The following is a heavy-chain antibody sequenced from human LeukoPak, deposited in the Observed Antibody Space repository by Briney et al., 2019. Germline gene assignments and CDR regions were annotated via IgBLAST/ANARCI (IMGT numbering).Heavy chain of an antibody. D-gene: IGHD2-15*01. J-gene: IGHJ4*02. CDR2: IYYSGST. V-gene: IGHV4-30-4*01. CDR1: GGSISSGDYY. Sequence: SQTLSLTCTVSGGSISSGDYYWSWIRQPPGKGLEWIGYIYYSGSTYYNPSLKSRVTISVDTSKNQFSLKLSSVTAVDTAVYYCARVGCSGGSCYPYYWGQGTLVTVSS. CDR3: ARVGCSGGSCYPYY.